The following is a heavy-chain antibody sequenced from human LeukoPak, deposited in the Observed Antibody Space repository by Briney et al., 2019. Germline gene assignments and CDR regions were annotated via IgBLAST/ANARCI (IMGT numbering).Heavy chain of an antibody. CDR2: INPHSGVT. V-gene: IGHV1-2*02. J-gene: IGHJ4*02. CDR1: GFTFTVYY. Sequence: GASVKVSCKASGFTFTVYYIHWVRQAPGQGLEWMGYINPHSGVTNSPQKFQGRVTMTTVTSISAAYMELSSLISDDTAMYYCVREGNELLSKNFDYWGQGTLVTVSS. D-gene: IGHD2-21*02. CDR3: VREGNELLSKNFDY.